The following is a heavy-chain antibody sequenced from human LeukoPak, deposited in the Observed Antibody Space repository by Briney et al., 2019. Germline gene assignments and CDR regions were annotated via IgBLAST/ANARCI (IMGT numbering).Heavy chain of an antibody. CDR3: ARVGSSGWYVHPTLDY. D-gene: IGHD6-19*01. V-gene: IGHV1-2*02. Sequence: ASVKVSCKASGYTFTGYYMHWVRQAPGQGLEWMGWINPNSGDTNYAQKFQGRVTVTRDTSISTAYMELHRLRSDDTAVYYCARVGSSGWYVHPTLDYWGQGTLVTVSS. J-gene: IGHJ4*02. CDR1: GYTFTGYY. CDR2: INPNSGDT.